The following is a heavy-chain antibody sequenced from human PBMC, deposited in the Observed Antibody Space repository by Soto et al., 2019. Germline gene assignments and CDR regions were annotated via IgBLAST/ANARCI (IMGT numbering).Heavy chain of an antibody. CDR1: GGSISSYN. D-gene: IGHD3-16*01. Sequence: SETLSLTCTVSGGSISSYNWSWIRQPPGKGLEWIGYIYYSGSTNYNPSLKSRVTISVDTSKNQFSLKLSSVTAADTAVYYCARRYGGNFDYWGQETLVTVAS. CDR3: ARRYGGNFDY. V-gene: IGHV4-59*01. CDR2: IYYSGST. J-gene: IGHJ4*02.